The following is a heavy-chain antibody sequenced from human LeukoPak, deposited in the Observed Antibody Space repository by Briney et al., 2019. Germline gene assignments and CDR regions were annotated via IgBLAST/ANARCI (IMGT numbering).Heavy chain of an antibody. CDR1: GFTLGDYL. CDR2: ISGGTT. J-gene: IGHJ4*02. Sequence: GGSLRLSCTASGFTLGDYLMSWFRQAPGKGLEWIGFISGGTTEYAASVKGRFTISRDDSTSIAYLQMNSLTTEDTAVYYCSRGSGWLSVYWGQGTLVTVSP. D-gene: IGHD6-19*01. CDR3: SRGSGWLSVY. V-gene: IGHV3-49*03.